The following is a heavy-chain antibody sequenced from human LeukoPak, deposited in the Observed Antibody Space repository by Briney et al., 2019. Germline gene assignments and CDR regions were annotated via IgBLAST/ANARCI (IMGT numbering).Heavy chain of an antibody. CDR1: GGSISSSSYY. V-gene: IGHV4-39*07. CDR3: ARGYCSGGSCYFMLPYFDY. CDR2: IYYSGST. J-gene: IGHJ4*02. D-gene: IGHD2-15*01. Sequence: PSETLSLTCTVSGGSISSSSYYWGWIRQPPGKGLEWIGSIYYSGSTYYNPSLKSRVTISVDTSKNQFSLKLSSVTAADTAVYYCARGYCSGGSCYFMLPYFDYWGQGTLVTVSS.